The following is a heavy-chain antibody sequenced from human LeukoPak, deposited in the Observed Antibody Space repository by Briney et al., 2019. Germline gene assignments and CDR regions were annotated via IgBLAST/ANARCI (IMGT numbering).Heavy chain of an antibody. CDR2: ISTYNGDT. J-gene: IGHJ4*02. D-gene: IGHD6-13*01. CDR3: ATAPSKSSGRYIDFDG. Sequence: ASVTVSCEASGYTFTRYAITWVRQAPGQGLEWMGWISTYNGDTKYAQNLQGRVTMTRDTSTNTAYMELRSLRSDDTAVYYCATAPSKSSGRYIDFDGWGQGTLVAVSS. CDR1: GYTFTRYA. V-gene: IGHV1-18*04.